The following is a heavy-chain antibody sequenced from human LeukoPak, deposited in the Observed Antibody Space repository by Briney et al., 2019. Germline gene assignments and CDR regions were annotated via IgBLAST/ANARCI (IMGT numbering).Heavy chain of an antibody. D-gene: IGHD3-10*01. CDR2: IYPRDGST. Sequence: GASVKVSCKVSGYSFTSNYIHWVRQAPGQGLEWMGMIYPRDGSTSYAQRFQDRVTVTRDTSTSTIHMELSGLRSEDTAVYFCAARKVRGVWFYLDYWGQGTLVTVSS. J-gene: IGHJ4*02. CDR3: AARKVRGVWFYLDY. V-gene: IGHV1-46*01. CDR1: GYSFTSNY.